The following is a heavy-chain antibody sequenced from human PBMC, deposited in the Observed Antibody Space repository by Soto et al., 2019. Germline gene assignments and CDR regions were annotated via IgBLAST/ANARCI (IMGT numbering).Heavy chain of an antibody. CDR3: AREEVGYCSGGSCYPGSDY. Sequence: AVKGFCKASGGTFSSYAISWVRQAPGQELEWMGGIIPIFCTANYAQKFQGRVTITADKSTSTAYMELSSLRSEDTAVYYCAREEVGYCSGGSCYPGSDYWGQGTLVTVSS. J-gene: IGHJ4*02. V-gene: IGHV1-69*06. CDR2: IIPIFCTA. D-gene: IGHD2-15*01. CDR1: GGTFSSYA.